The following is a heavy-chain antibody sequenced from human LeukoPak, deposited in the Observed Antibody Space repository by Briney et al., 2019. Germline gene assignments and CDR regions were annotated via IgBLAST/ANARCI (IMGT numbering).Heavy chain of an antibody. CDR1: GFTFSSYG. CDR3: AKDQLAVVPAANFDY. Sequence: GGSLRLSCAASGFTFSSYGMSWVRQAPGKGLEWVSAISGSGGGTYYADSVKGRFTISRDNSKNTLYLQMNSLRAEDTAVYYCAKDQLAVVPAANFDYWGQGTLVTVSS. D-gene: IGHD2-2*01. V-gene: IGHV3-23*01. J-gene: IGHJ4*02. CDR2: ISGSGGGT.